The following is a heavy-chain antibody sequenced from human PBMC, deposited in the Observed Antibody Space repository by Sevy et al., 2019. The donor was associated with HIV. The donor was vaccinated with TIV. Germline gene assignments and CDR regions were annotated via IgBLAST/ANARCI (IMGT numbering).Heavy chain of an antibody. CDR3: ARGKGYCTNGVCYPFDY. D-gene: IGHD2-8*01. Sequence: SETLSLTCTVSGGSISSYYWTWIRQPPGKGLEWIGYISYSGSTNYNPSLKSRVAISVDTSKKLVSLKLSSVTAADTAVYYCARGKGYCTNGVCYPFDYWGQGTLVTVSS. CDR1: GGSISSYY. V-gene: IGHV4-59*01. J-gene: IGHJ4*02. CDR2: ISYSGST.